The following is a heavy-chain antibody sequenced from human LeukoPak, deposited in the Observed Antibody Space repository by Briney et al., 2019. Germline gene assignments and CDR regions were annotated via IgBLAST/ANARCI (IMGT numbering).Heavy chain of an antibody. Sequence: PSETLSLTCTVSGGSISSSSYYWGWIRQPPGKGLEWIGYIYYSGSTYYNPSLKSRVTISVDTSKNQFSLKLSSVTAADTAVYYCARVGYYDSSGYFVFDYWGQGTLVTVSS. CDR3: ARVGYYDSSGYFVFDY. J-gene: IGHJ4*02. V-gene: IGHV4-39*07. CDR1: GGSISSSSYY. CDR2: IYYSGST. D-gene: IGHD3-22*01.